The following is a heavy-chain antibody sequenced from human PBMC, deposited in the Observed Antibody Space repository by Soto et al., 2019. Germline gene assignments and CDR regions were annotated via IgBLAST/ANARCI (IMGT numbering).Heavy chain of an antibody. CDR1: GFTFSSYW. CDR2: LKQDGSEK. CDR3: ATVPYYYYYMDV. Sequence: EVQLVESGGGLVQPGGSLRLSCAASGFTFSSYWMSWVRQAPGKGLEWVANLKQDGSEKYYVDSVKGRFTISRDNAKNSLYLQMNSLRAEDTAVYYCATVPYYYYYMDVWGKGTTVTVSS. V-gene: IGHV3-7*01. J-gene: IGHJ6*03.